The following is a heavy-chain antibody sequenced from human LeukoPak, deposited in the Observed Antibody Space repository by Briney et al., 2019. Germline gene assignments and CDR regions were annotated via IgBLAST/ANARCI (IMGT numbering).Heavy chain of an antibody. Sequence: PSETLSLTCAVSGYSFSSGYYWGWIRQPPGKGLEWIGSIYHSGSTYYNPSLKSRVTISVDTSKNQFSLKLSSVTAADTAVYYCASAYYDILTGYFDYWGQGTLVTVSS. V-gene: IGHV4-38-2*01. J-gene: IGHJ4*02. CDR1: GYSFSSGYY. CDR3: ASAYYDILTGYFDY. D-gene: IGHD3-9*01. CDR2: IYHSGST.